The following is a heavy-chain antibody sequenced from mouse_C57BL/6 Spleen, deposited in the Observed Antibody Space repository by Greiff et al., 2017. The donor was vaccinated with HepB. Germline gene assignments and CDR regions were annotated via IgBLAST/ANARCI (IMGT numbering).Heavy chain of an antibody. J-gene: IGHJ3*01. V-gene: IGHV1-74*01. CDR1: GYTFTSYW. CDR3: AILDYYGSRLFAY. CDR2: IHPSDSDT. Sequence: VQLQQPGAELVKPGASVKVSCKASGYTFTSYWMHWVKQRPGQGLEWIGRIHPSDSDTNYNQKFKGKATLTVDKSSSTAYMQLSSLTSEDSAVYDCAILDYYGSRLFAYWGQGTLVTVSA. D-gene: IGHD1-1*01.